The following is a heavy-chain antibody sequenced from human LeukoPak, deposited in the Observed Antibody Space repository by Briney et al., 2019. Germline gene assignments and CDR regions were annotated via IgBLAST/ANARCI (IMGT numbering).Heavy chain of an antibody. J-gene: IGHJ4*02. D-gene: IGHD6-19*01. CDR1: GGSISSYY. V-gene: IGHV4-59*01. CDR3: ARDQGWGWYAHYFDY. Sequence: SETLSLTCTVSGGSISSYYWSWIRQPPGKGPEWIGYIYYSGSTNYNPSLKSRVTIPVDTSKNQFSLKLSSVTAADTAVYYCARDQGWGWYAHYFDYWGQGTLVTVSS. CDR2: IYYSGST.